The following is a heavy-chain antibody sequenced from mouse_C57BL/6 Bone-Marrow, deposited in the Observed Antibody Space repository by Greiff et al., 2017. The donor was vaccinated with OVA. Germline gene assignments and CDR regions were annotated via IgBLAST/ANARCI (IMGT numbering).Heavy chain of an antibody. Sequence: QVHVKQPGAELVMPGASVKLSCKASGYTFTSYWMHWVKQRPGQGLEWIGEIDPSDSYTNYNQKFKGKSTLTVDKSSSTAYMQLSSLTSEDSAVYYCASQDSSGYDYAMDYWGQGTSVTVSS. CDR1: GYTFTSYW. J-gene: IGHJ4*01. D-gene: IGHD3-2*02. CDR2: IDPSDSYT. CDR3: ASQDSSGYDYAMDY. V-gene: IGHV1-69*01.